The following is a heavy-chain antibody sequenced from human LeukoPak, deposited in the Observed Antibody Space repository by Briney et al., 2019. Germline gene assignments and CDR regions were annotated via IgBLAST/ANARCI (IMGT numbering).Heavy chain of an antibody. D-gene: IGHD4-11*01. CDR3: AKAGPYSNYGAL. J-gene: IGHJ4*02. CDR2: IRYDGSNK. Sequence: PGGSLRLSCAASGFTFSSYGMHWVRQAPGKGLEWVAFIRYDGSNKYYADSVKGRFTISRDNSKNTLYLQMNSLRAEDTAVYYCAKAGPYSNYGALWGQGTLVTVSS. V-gene: IGHV3-30*02. CDR1: GFTFSSYG.